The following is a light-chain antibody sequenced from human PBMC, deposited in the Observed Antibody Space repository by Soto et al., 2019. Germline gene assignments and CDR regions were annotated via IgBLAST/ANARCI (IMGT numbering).Light chain of an antibody. CDR3: TSYTNINTWV. CDR1: SSDVGGHNH. CDR2: EVS. J-gene: IGLJ3*02. Sequence: QSALTQPASVSASPGQSIAISCTGTSSDVGGHNHVSWYQQHPNKAPKLMIYEVSNRPSGVSDRFSGSKSGNTASLTISALQAEDEADYYCTSYTNINTWVFGGGTKVTVL. V-gene: IGLV2-14*01.